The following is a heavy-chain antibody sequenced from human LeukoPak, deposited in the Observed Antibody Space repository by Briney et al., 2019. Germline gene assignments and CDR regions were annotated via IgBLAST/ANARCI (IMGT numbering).Heavy chain of an antibody. Sequence: GGSLRLSCAASGFTFSSYAMSWVRQAPGKGLEWVSAISGSGGSTYYADSVKGRFTISRGNSKNTLYLQMNSLRAEDTAVYYCAKDTGILEWFGELSNFDYWGQGTLVTVSS. V-gene: IGHV3-23*01. CDR1: GFTFSSYA. J-gene: IGHJ4*02. CDR2: ISGSGGST. CDR3: AKDTGILEWFGELSNFDY. D-gene: IGHD3-10*01.